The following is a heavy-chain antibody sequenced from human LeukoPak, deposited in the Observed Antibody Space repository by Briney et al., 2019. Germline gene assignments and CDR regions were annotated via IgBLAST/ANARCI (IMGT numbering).Heavy chain of an antibody. CDR2: ISSTSGYI. V-gene: IGHV3-21*01. Sequence: PGGSLRLSCAGSGFSLGSYSMNWVRQAPGRGLERVSSISSTSGYIYYADSVKDRFTISRDNAKNSLFLQMNSLRAEDTAVYYCARGILSTGLIDYWGQGTLVTVSS. CDR1: GFSLGSYS. D-gene: IGHD1-14*01. J-gene: IGHJ4*02. CDR3: ARGILSTGLIDY.